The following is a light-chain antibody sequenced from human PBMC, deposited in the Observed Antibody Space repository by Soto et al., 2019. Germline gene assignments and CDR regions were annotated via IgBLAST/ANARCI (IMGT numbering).Light chain of an antibody. J-gene: IGKJ3*01. Sequence: ETVLTQSPGTLSLSPGDRATLSCRASQNVYSNFVGWYQQRPGQAPRLLIYGTSTRATDIPDRFSGSGSGTDFTLTISRLELDDFAVYFCHQYGNSPLTFGPGTKVDF. V-gene: IGKV3-20*01. CDR1: QNVYSNF. CDR2: GTS. CDR3: HQYGNSPLT.